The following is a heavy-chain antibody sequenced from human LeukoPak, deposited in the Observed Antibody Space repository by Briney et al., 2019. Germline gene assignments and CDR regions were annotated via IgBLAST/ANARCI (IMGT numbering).Heavy chain of an antibody. Sequence: SETLSLTCTVSGYSISSGYYWGWIRQPPGKGLEWIGSIYHSGSTYYNPSLKSRVTISVDTSKNQFSLKLSSVTAADTAVYYCAREPPYYAVTTPLDAFDIWGQGTMVTVSS. J-gene: IGHJ3*02. V-gene: IGHV4-38-2*02. CDR2: IYHSGST. CDR3: AREPPYYAVTTPLDAFDI. CDR1: GYSISSGYY. D-gene: IGHD4-17*01.